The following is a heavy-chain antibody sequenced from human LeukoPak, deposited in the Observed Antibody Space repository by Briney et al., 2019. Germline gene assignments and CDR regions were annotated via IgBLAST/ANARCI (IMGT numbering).Heavy chain of an antibody. V-gene: IGHV3-7*01. J-gene: IGHJ4*02. D-gene: IGHD3-10*01. CDR2: IKQDGSEK. CDR3: ARVLLWFGESHPFFDY. CDR1: GFTFSSYW. Sequence: GGSLRLSCAASGFTFSSYWMSWVRQAPGKGLEWVADIKQDGSEKYYVDSVKGRFTISRDNAKNSLYLQMNSLRAEDTAVYYCARVLLWFGESHPFFDYWGQGTLVTVSS.